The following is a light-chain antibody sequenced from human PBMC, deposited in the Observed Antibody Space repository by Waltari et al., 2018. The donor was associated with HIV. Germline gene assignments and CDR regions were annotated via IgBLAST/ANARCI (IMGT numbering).Light chain of an antibody. CDR1: QSLAFRDGTSY. Sequence: TQSPLSLSVTLGQPAAISCTSNQSLAFRDGTSYLFWYHQRPGHPPRRLLYQVSHRDSGIPGRITGSGSDTDFTLRISRVEAEDAGFYFCMQATSWPHTFGQRTELQI. V-gene: IGKV2-30*01. J-gene: IGKJ2*01. CDR3: MQATSWPHT. CDR2: QVS.